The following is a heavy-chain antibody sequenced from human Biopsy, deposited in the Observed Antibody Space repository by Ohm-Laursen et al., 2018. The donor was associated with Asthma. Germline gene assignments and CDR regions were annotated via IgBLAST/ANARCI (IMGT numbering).Heavy chain of an antibody. CDR1: GGTFSNFA. J-gene: IGHJ6*02. Sequence: SSVKVSCKAPGGTFSNFAISWVRQAPGQGLEWLGGIMTVFGTTNYAQKFQGRVTITAGESTSTAYMEVTSLRSEDTAIYYCARCQVGYSSGWSLLLKKIYYSGMDVWGQGAAVTVSS. V-gene: IGHV1-69*01. CDR2: IMTVFGTT. D-gene: IGHD6-19*01. CDR3: ARCQVGYSSGWSLLLKKIYYSGMDV.